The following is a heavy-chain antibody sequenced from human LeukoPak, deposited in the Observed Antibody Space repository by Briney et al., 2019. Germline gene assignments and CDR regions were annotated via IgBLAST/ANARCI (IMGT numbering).Heavy chain of an antibody. D-gene: IGHD4-11*01. CDR1: GFTFSNYW. J-gene: IGHJ6*03. CDR2: IKFDGSDK. Sequence: GGSLRLSCAASGFTFSNYWMSWVRQTPGKGLEWVANIKFDGSDKFYVDSVKGRFTISRDNAKNSLYLQMNSLRAEDTAVYYCARILPRQYRPPYYYYMDVWGKGTTVTVSS. V-gene: IGHV3-7*01. CDR3: ARILPRQYRPPYYYYMDV.